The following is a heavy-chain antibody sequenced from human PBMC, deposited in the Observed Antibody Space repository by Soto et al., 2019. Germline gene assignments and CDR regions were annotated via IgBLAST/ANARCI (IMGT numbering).Heavy chain of an antibody. CDR1: GYTFTSHG. J-gene: IGHJ4*02. Sequence: GVSVKVSCKASGYTFTSHGISWVRQALGQGLEWMGWISAYNGNTNYAQKLQGRVTMTTDTSTSTDYMELRSLRSDDTAVYYCARDFSYYDDSSGYYYFDYWGQGALVPVSS. D-gene: IGHD3-22*01. V-gene: IGHV1-18*01. CDR2: ISAYNGNT. CDR3: ARDFSYYDDSSGYYYFDY.